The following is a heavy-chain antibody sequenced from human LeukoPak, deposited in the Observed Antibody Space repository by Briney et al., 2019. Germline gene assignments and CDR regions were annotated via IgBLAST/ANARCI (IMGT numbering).Heavy chain of an antibody. Sequence: GGALTLSCAASGFTFSSYAMSWVRQAPGKGLEWVSAISGSGGSTYYADSVKGRFTISRDNSKNTMYLQMNSLRAEDTAVYYCAKAYYGSGRSPDAFDIWGQGTMVTVSS. CDR1: GFTFSSYA. CDR2: ISGSGGST. J-gene: IGHJ3*02. D-gene: IGHD3-10*01. V-gene: IGHV3-23*01. CDR3: AKAYYGSGRSPDAFDI.